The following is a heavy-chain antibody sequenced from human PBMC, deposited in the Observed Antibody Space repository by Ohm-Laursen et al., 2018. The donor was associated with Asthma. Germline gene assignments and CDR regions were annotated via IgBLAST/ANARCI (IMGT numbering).Heavy chain of an antibody. Sequence: SLRLSCAAPGFTFSSYGMHWVRQAPGKGLEWVAGIWYDGSNKYFADSVKGRFTISRDNSKNTLYLQMNSLRAEDTAVYYCAVSSDQQLAAFDYWGQGTLVTVSS. CDR2: IWYDGSNK. D-gene: IGHD6-13*01. CDR3: AVSSDQQLAAFDY. V-gene: IGHV3-33*01. J-gene: IGHJ4*02. CDR1: GFTFSSYG.